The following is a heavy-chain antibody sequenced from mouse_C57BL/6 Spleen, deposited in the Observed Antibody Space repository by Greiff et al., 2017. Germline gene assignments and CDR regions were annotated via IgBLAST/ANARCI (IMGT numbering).Heavy chain of an antibody. D-gene: IGHD1-1*01. CDR3: ARGGFSTTVVPYYFDY. Sequence: QVQLQQPGAELVRPGSSVKLSCKASGYTFTSYWMDWVKQRPGQGLEWIGNIYPSDSETHYNQKFKDKATLTVDKSSSTAYMQLSSLTAEDSAVYYCARGGFSTTVVPYYFDYWGQGTTRTVSS. CDR2: IYPSDSET. J-gene: IGHJ2*01. V-gene: IGHV1-61*01. CDR1: GYTFTSYW.